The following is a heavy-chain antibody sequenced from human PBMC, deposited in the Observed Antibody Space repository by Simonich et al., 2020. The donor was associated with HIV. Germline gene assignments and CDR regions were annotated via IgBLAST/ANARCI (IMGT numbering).Heavy chain of an antibody. D-gene: IGHD2-2*01. CDR2: ISSSSSYI. CDR1: GFTFSSYS. V-gene: IGHV3-21*01. CDR3: ARDGRKGSSTSCSDY. Sequence: EVQLVESGGGLVKPGGSLRLSCAASGFTFSSYSMNWVGQAPGKGLEWVSSISSSSSYIYYADSVKGRFTISRDNAKNSLDLQMNSLRAEDTAVYYCARDGRKGSSTSCSDYWGQGTLVTVSS. J-gene: IGHJ4*02.